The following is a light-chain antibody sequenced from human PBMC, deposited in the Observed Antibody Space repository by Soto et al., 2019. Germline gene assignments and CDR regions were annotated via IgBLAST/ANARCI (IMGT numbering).Light chain of an antibody. CDR1: QSVSTK. Sequence: EIVMTQSPATLSVSPGERATLSCRASQSVSTKLAWYQQKPGQGPRLLIYGASTRATGIPARFSGSGSGTEFTLTFTSQQSEDVSLYYCLHYSTLLWTFGQGTKVEIQ. CDR2: GAS. J-gene: IGKJ1*01. V-gene: IGKV3-15*01. CDR3: LHYSTLLWT.